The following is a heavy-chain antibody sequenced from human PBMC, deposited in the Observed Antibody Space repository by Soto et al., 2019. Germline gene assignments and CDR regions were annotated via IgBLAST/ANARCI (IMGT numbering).Heavy chain of an antibody. J-gene: IGHJ6*02. CDR2: TRGNVEYT. CDR1: VFTCSDSA. V-gene: IGHV3-23*01. Sequence: WSSLRLSGSVSVFTCSDSAMPWCRQAPGKWLWGVSTTRGNVEYTYYGDSAKGGFTVSRDNYKNTLYLEMSSLRAEETVVYYCAKDSRTVAVSAARVYGMDVWGQGTMVTVSS. CDR3: AKDSRTVAVSAARVYGMDV. D-gene: IGHD2-2*01.